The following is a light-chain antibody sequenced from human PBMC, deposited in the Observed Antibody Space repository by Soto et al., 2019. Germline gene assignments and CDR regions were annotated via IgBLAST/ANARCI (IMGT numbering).Light chain of an antibody. CDR3: QQYGSSRT. CDR2: GAS. V-gene: IGKV3-20*01. J-gene: IGKJ1*01. CDR1: ERICSAY. Sequence: EIVLTQSPGTLSLSPGERATLSCRASERICSAYLGWYQQKPGQAPRLLIYGASSRATGIPDRFSGSGSGTDFTLPISRLEPEDFAVDDCQQYGSSRTFGQGTKVDIK.